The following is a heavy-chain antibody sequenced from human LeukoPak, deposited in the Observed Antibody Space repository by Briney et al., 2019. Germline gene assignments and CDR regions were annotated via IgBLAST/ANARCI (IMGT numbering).Heavy chain of an antibody. D-gene: IGHD5-24*01. Sequence: GGSLRLSCAASGFTSSSYAMHWVRQAPGKGLEWVANIKQDGSKKSYVDSVKGRFTISRDNAKNSLYLQMNSLRAEDTAIYYCTRVGYIDEGIDYWGQGTLVTVSS. CDR3: TRVGYIDEGIDY. CDR2: IKQDGSKK. V-gene: IGHV3-7*04. CDR1: GFTSSSYA. J-gene: IGHJ4*02.